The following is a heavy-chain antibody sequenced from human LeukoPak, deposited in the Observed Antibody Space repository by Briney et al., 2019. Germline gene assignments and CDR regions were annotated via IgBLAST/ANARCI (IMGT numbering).Heavy chain of an antibody. CDR3: AREWSHWGEPYDAFDI. J-gene: IGHJ3*02. CDR2: ISYDGSNK. V-gene: IGHV3-30*04. Sequence: GGSLRLSCAASGFTFSSYAMHWVRQAPGKGLEWVAVISYDGSNKYYADSVKGRFTISRDNSKNTLYLQMNSLRAEDTAVYYCAREWSHWGEPYDAFDIWGQGTMVTVSS. D-gene: IGHD3-10*01. CDR1: GFTFSSYA.